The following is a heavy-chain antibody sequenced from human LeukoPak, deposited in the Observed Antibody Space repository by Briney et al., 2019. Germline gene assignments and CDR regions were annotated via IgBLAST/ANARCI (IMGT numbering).Heavy chain of an antibody. Sequence: SETLSLTCTVSGVSISSDYWSWIRQPPGKGLEWIGYIYYSGSTNYNPSLESRVSMSPDTSKTQFSLKLRSVTAADTAVYYCARYVRNRGTFYLDYWGQGTLVTVSS. CDR2: IYYSGST. V-gene: IGHV4-59*01. CDR1: GVSISSDY. CDR3: ARYVRNRGTFYLDY. D-gene: IGHD1-26*01. J-gene: IGHJ4*02.